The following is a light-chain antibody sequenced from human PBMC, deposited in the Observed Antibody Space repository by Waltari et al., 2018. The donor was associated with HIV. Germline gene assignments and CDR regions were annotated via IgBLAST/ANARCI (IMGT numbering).Light chain of an antibody. Sequence: QAVVTQEPSLTVSPGGTVTLTCGSSSGPVTSGHHPYWFQQTSGQAPRTLIYDTFNKHSWTPARFSGSLLGGKAALPLSGAQPEDEAEYFCLLSFAGARPVVFGGGTNLTVL. J-gene: IGLJ2*01. CDR2: DTF. CDR3: LLSFAGARPVV. V-gene: IGLV7-46*01. CDR1: SGPVTSGHH.